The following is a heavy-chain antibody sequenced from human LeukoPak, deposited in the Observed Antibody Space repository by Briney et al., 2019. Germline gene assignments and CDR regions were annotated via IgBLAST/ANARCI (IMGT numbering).Heavy chain of an antibody. CDR1: GYSFTSYW. CDR2: IYPGDSDT. J-gene: IGHJ4*02. D-gene: IGHD6-13*01. CDR3: ARRYSSSWYDVDY. V-gene: IGHV5-51*01. Sequence: GASLQISCKGSGYSFTSYWIGWGRQLPGKGLEWMGIIYPGDSDTKYSPSFQGQVTISADKSISTAYLQWSSLKASDTAMYYCARRYSSSWYDVDYWGQGTLVTVSS.